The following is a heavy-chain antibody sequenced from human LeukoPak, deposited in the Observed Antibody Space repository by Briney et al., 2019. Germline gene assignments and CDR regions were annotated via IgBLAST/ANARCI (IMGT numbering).Heavy chain of an antibody. D-gene: IGHD2-15*01. CDR1: GFTFSSYW. V-gene: IGHV3-74*01. CDR2: INSDGSSP. Sequence: GGSLRLSCIASGFTFSSYWMQWVRQAPGKGLVWVSRINSDGSSPSYADSVKGRFTISRDNSKNTLYLQMSNLSAEDTAVYYCVRKTSGSFPYWGQGTLVTVSS. CDR3: VRKTSGSFPY. J-gene: IGHJ4*02.